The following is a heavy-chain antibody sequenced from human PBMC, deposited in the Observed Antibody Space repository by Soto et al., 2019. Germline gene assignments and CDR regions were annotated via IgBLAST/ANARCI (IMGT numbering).Heavy chain of an antibody. J-gene: IGHJ3*02. V-gene: IGHV5-51*01. Sequence: GESLKISCKGSGYSFTSYWIGWVRQMPGKGLEWMGIIYPGDSDTRYSPSFQGQVTISADKSISTAYLQWSSLKASDTAMYYCASRYYYDSSGYHAFDIWGQGTMVTVSS. CDR1: GYSFTSYW. D-gene: IGHD3-22*01. CDR3: ASRYYYDSSGYHAFDI. CDR2: IYPGDSDT.